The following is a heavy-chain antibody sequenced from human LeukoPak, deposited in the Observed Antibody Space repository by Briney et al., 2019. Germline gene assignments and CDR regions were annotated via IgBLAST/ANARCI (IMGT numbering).Heavy chain of an antibody. J-gene: IGHJ4*02. Sequence: SETLSLTCTVSGGSISGFYWSWIRQPPGEGLEWIGYIYYTGSTNYNPSLKSRVTISVDTSKNQFSLKLSSVTAADTAVYYCARGVVAAPQTFDYWGQGTLVAVSS. CDR3: ARGVVAAPQTFDY. CDR1: GGSISGFY. V-gene: IGHV4-59*01. CDR2: IYYTGST. D-gene: IGHD2-15*01.